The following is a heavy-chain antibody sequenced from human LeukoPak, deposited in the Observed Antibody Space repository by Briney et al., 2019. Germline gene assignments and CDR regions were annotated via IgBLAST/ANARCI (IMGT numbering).Heavy chain of an antibody. D-gene: IGHD3-10*01. J-gene: IGHJ4*02. Sequence: SETLSLTCTVSGGSISSYYWSWIRQPPGKGLEWIGYIYYSGSTNYNPSLKSRVTISVDTSKNQFSLKLSSVTAADTAVYYCARETYYYGSGSYIIDYWGQGTLVTVSS. CDR3: ARETYYYGSGSYIIDY. CDR1: GGSISSYY. V-gene: IGHV4-59*12. CDR2: IYYSGST.